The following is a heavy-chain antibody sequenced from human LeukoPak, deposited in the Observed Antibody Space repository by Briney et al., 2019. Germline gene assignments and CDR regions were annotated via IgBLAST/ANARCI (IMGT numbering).Heavy chain of an antibody. CDR3: ARASIVGATRGKYYYYYMDV. CDR1: GGTFSSYA. CDR2: INPNSGGT. V-gene: IGHV1-2*02. J-gene: IGHJ6*03. Sequence: ASVKVSCKASGGTFSSYAISWVRQAPGQGLEWMGWINPNSGGTNYAQKFQGRVTMTRDTSISTAYMELSRLRSDDTAVYYCARASIVGATRGKYYYYYMDVWGKGTTVTVSS. D-gene: IGHD1-26*01.